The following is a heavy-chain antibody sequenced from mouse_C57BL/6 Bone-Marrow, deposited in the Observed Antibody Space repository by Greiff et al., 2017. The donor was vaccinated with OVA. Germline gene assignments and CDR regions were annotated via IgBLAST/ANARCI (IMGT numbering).Heavy chain of an antibody. CDR2: INPNNGGT. Sequence: VQLQQSGPELVKPGASVKISCKASGYTFTDYYMNWVKQSHGKSLEWIGDINPNNGGTSYNQKFKGKATLTVDKSSSTAYMELRSLTSEESAVYYCAPYYGSLYAMDYWGQGTSVTVSS. CDR1: GYTFTDYY. CDR3: APYYGSLYAMDY. J-gene: IGHJ4*01. D-gene: IGHD1-1*01. V-gene: IGHV1-26*01.